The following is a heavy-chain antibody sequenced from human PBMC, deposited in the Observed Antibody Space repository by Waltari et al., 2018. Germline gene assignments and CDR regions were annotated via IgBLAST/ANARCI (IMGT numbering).Heavy chain of an antibody. CDR3: ARTYYYDSRDFDY. V-gene: IGHV1-18*04. D-gene: IGHD3-22*01. CDR2: TNAYNGLT. Sequence: QVQLVQSGGEVKTPGASVKVSCTASGSTFANYGISWVRQAPGQGLEWLGWTNAYNGLTKYAQTVQDRATMTTDASASTAYMELRSLRSDDTAMYYCARTYYYDSRDFDYWGQGSLVTVSS. J-gene: IGHJ4*02. CDR1: GSTFANYG.